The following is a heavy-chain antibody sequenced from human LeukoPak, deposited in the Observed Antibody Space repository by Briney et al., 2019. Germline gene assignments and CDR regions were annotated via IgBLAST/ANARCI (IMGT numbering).Heavy chain of an antibody. Sequence: SETLSLTCTVSGGSISSSSYYWSWIRQPPGKGLEWIGEINHSGSTNYNPSLKSRVTISVDTSKNQFSLKLSSVTAADTAVYYCARSSRVDSSGYYTYYYYGMDVWGQGTTVTVSS. V-gene: IGHV4-39*07. CDR3: ARSSRVDSSGYYTYYYYGMDV. D-gene: IGHD3-22*01. CDR2: INHSGST. CDR1: GGSISSSSYY. J-gene: IGHJ6*02.